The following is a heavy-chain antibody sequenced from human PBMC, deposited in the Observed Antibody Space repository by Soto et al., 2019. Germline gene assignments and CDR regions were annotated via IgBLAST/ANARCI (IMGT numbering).Heavy chain of an antibody. J-gene: IGHJ4*02. D-gene: IGHD1-26*01. Sequence: EVQLVESGGGLVQPGGSLRLSCAASGFTFSNNWMTWVRQAPGKGLEWVANIKHDGSDKYYAGSLRGRFTISSDNAKNSLFLLVTSLRGEDTAVYYGASVTLPMLLGAYHNWGQGTLFTASS. CDR1: GFTFSNNW. CDR2: IKHDGSDK. CDR3: ASVTLPMLLGAYHN. V-gene: IGHV3-7*01.